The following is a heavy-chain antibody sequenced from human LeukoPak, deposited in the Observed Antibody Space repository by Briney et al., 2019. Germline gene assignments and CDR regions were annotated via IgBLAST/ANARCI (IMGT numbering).Heavy chain of an antibody. V-gene: IGHV3-66*01. D-gene: IGHD4-23*01. CDR2: IYSGGST. J-gene: IGHJ4*02. CDR3: ARDVNYGGNSGSY. Sequence: GGSLRLSCAASGFTVSSNYMSWVRQAPGKGLEWVSVIYSGGSTYYADSVKGRFTISRDNSKNTLYLQMNRLRAEDTAVYYCARDVNYGGNSGSYWGQGTLVTVSS. CDR1: GFTVSSNY.